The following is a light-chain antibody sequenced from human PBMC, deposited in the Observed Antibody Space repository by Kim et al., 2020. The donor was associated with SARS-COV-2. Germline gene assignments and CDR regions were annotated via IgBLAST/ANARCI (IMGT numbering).Light chain of an antibody. CDR3: QQYDNPYT. V-gene: IGKV1-33*01. J-gene: IGKJ2*01. Sequence: DIQMTQSPSSLSASVGDRVTIICQASQDISNYLNWYQQKPGKAPKLLIYDASNLETGVPSRFSGSGSGTDFTFTVSSLQPEDIATYYCQQYDNPYTFGQGTKLEI. CDR1: QDISNY. CDR2: DAS.